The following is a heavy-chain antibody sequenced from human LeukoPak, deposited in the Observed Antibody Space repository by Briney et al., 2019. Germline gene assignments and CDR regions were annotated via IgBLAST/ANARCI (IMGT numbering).Heavy chain of an antibody. CDR2: IYYSGST. Sequence: SETLSLTCTVSGGSISSYYWSWIRQPPGKGLEWIGYIYYSGSTNYNPSLKSRVTISVDTSKNQFSLKLSSVTAADTAVYYCARDSPRGYDFWSGIRWFDPWGQGTLVTVSS. CDR3: ARDSPRGYDFWSGIRWFDP. D-gene: IGHD3-3*01. CDR1: GGSISSYY. J-gene: IGHJ5*02. V-gene: IGHV4-59*01.